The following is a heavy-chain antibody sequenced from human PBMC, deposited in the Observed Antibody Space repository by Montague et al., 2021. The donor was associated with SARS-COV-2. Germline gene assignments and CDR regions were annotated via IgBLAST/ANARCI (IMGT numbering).Heavy chain of an antibody. J-gene: IGHJ4*02. Sequence: CAISGDSVSSNSATWNWIRQSPSRGLEWLGRTYYESKWLNDYRGXVRSRMIINPDTSRNQFSLQLNSVTAEDTAVYYCARWDIPRRTFSVWGPGPLVTVPS. CDR3: ARWDIPRRTFSV. CDR1: GDSVSSNSAT. D-gene: IGHD5/OR15-5a*01. CDR2: TYYESKWLN. V-gene: IGHV6-1*01.